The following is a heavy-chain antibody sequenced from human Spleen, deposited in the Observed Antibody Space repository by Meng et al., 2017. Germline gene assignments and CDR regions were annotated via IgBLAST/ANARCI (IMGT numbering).Heavy chain of an antibody. CDR2: NRNKANSYTT. CDR3: DRGNRGIDY. D-gene: IGHD3-16*01. CDR1: GFTFSDYY. J-gene: IGHJ4*02. V-gene: IGHV3-72*01. Sequence: GESLKISCAASGFTFSDYYMDWVRQAPGRGLEWVGRNRNKANSYTTEYAASVKGRFTISRDDSKNSLYLQMNSLKTEDSAVYYCDRGNRGIDYWGQGTLVTVSS.